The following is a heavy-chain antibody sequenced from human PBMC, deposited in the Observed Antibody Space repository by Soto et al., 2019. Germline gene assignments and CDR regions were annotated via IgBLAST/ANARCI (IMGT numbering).Heavy chain of an antibody. CDR2: IKQDGGEK. Sequence: GGSLRLSCAASGFTFSGYWMNWVRQAPGKGLEWVANIKQDGGEKYYVDSVKGRFTISRDNAKNSLYLQMNSLRAEDTPVYCCAREILAMLVAGYSYYDMDVWGQGTTVTVSS. CDR3: AREILAMLVAGYSYYDMDV. J-gene: IGHJ6*02. CDR1: GFTFSGYW. V-gene: IGHV3-7*01. D-gene: IGHD5-12*01.